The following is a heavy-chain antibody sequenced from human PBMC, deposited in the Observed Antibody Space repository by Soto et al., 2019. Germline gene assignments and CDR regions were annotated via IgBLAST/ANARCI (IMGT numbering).Heavy chain of an antibody. CDR3: ARGASHYYYYYGMDV. CDR1: GYTFNNYG. J-gene: IGHJ6*01. CDR2: ISAYNGNR. V-gene: IGHV1-18*01. Sequence: QDKLVQSGAEVKKPGASVKVSCKASGYTFNNYGISWVRQAPGQGLEWMGWISAYNGNRNYAQKFQGRVSMTTETSTITAYMELRSLRSDDTAVYYCARGASHYYYYYGMDVWGQGTKVTVSS.